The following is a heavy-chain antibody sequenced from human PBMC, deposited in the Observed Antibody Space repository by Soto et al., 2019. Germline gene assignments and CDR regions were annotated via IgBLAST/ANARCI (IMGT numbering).Heavy chain of an antibody. V-gene: IGHV3-23*01. D-gene: IGHD4-4*01. CDR2: ISGSGGST. Sequence: GGSLRLSCATSGFTFSSYAMSWVRQAPGKGLEWVSAISGSGGSTYYADSVKGRFTISRDNSKNTLYLQMNSLRAEDTAVYYCAKDPHGRVRVFYWGQGTLVTVSS. J-gene: IGHJ4*02. CDR3: AKDPHGRVRVFY. CDR1: GFTFSSYA.